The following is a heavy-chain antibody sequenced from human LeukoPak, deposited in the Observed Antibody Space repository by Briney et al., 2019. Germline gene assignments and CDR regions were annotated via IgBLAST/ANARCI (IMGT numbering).Heavy chain of an antibody. D-gene: IGHD3-22*01. CDR2: ISSSSSYI. V-gene: IGHV3-21*01. J-gene: IGHJ4*02. CDR3: ARDNAMIVAADFDY. CDR1: GFTFSSYS. Sequence: GGSLRLSCAASGFTFSSYSMNWVRQAPGKGLEWVSSISSSSSYIYYADSVKGRFIISRDNAKNSLYLQMNSLRAEDTAVYYCARDNAMIVAADFDYWGQGTLVTVSS.